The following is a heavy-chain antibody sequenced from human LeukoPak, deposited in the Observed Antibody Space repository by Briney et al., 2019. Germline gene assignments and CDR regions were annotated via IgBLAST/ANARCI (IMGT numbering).Heavy chain of an antibody. J-gene: IGHJ5*02. CDR1: GGSISSSSYY. Sequence: SETLSLTCTVSGGSISSSSYYWGWIRQPPGKGLEWIGSIYYSGSTYYNPSLKSRVTISVDTSKNQFSLKLSSVTAADTAVYYCASSSYDFWSGEKNSFDPWGQGTLVTVSS. D-gene: IGHD3-3*01. V-gene: IGHV4-39*01. CDR2: IYYSGST. CDR3: ASSSYDFWSGEKNSFDP.